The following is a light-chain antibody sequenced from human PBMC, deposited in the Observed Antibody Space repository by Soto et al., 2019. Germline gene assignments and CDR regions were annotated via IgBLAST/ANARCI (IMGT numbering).Light chain of an antibody. CDR3: QSYDSSLSAYVV. CDR1: SSNIGAGYD. V-gene: IGLV1-40*01. CDR2: GNS. Sequence: QAVVTQLPSVSGAPGQRVTISCTGSSSNIGAGYDVHWYQQLPGTAPKLLIYGNSNRPSGVPDRFSGSKSGTSASLAITGLQAEDEADYYCQSYDSSLSAYVVFGGGTKVTVL. J-gene: IGLJ2*01.